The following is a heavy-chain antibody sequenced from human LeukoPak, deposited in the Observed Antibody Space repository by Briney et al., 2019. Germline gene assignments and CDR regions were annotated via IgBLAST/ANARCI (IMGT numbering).Heavy chain of an antibody. J-gene: IGHJ1*01. Sequence: PSETLSLTCAVSGGSISSSNWWSWVRQPPGKGLEWIGEIYHSGSTNYNPSLKSRVTISVDKSKNQFSLKLSSVTAADTAVYYCAREPDCSGGSCPNTEYFQHWGQGTLVTVSS. D-gene: IGHD2-15*01. CDR3: AREPDCSGGSCPNTEYFQH. V-gene: IGHV4-4*02. CDR2: IYHSGST. CDR1: GGSISSSNW.